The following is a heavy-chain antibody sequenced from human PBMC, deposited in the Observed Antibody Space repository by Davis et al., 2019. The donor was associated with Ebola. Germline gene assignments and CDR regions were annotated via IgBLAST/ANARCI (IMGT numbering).Heavy chain of an antibody. J-gene: IGHJ6*02. CDR3: ARDLEELTLHYYYYGMDV. Sequence: GGSLRLSCAASGFTFSSYAMHWVRQAPGKGLEWVAVISYDGSNKYYADSVKGRFTISRDNSKNTLYLQMNSLRAEDTAVYYCARDLEELTLHYYYYGMDVWGQGTTVTVSS. D-gene: IGHD4-23*01. V-gene: IGHV3-30-3*01. CDR1: GFTFSSYA. CDR2: ISYDGSNK.